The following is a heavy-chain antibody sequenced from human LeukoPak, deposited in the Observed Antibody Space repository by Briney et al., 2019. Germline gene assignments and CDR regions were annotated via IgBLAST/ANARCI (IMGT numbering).Heavy chain of an antibody. Sequence: PSETLSLTCAVYGGSFSGYYWSWIRQPPGKGLEWIGEINHSGSTNYNPSLKSRVTISVDTSKNQFSLKLSSVTAVDTAVYYCARGTSGSYWGTVPYYFDYWGQGTLVTVSS. V-gene: IGHV4-34*01. D-gene: IGHD1-26*01. CDR1: GGSFSGYY. CDR2: INHSGST. J-gene: IGHJ4*02. CDR3: ARGTSGSYWGTVPYYFDY.